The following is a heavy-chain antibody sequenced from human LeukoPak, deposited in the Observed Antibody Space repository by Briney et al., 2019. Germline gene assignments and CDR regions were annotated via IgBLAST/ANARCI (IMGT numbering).Heavy chain of an antibody. Sequence: GGSLRLSCAASGFTFSSYGMSWVRQAPGKGLEWVSVISGSDGSTYYADSVKGRFTISRDNSKNTLYLQMYSLRVEDTTVYYCAKDGGYYDFDSWGQGTLVTVSS. J-gene: IGHJ4*02. CDR3: AKDGGYYDFDS. V-gene: IGHV3-23*01. CDR2: ISGSDGST. D-gene: IGHD5-12*01. CDR1: GFTFSSYG.